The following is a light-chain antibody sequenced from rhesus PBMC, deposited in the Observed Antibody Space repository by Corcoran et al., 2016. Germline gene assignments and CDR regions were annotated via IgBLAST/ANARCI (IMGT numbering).Light chain of an antibody. CDR3: KQYNNWNS. Sequence: EIVMTQSPATLSLSPGERATLSCRASQSVSSYVAWYQQKPDQAPRLLISGASSSATGIPDRFSGSGSGTDFTLIISSLEPEDVGVYYCKQYNNWNSFGQGTKVEIK. V-gene: IGKV3S9*01. CDR2: GAS. J-gene: IGKJ2*01. CDR1: QSVSSY.